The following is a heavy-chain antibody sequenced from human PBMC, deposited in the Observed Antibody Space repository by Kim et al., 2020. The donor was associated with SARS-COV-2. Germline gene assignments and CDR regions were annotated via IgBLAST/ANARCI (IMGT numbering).Heavy chain of an antibody. CDR1: GGTFNVYI. CDR2: IIPINDMP. V-gene: IGHV1-69*10. CDR3: ARGFERHGLDY. Sequence: SVKVSCKASGGTFNVYIISWVRQAPGQGLEWMGGIIPINDMPNYAQKFQGRVTITADRSTTTAYMELSSLKSEDTAVYYCARGFERHGLDYWGQGTLVTVSS. D-gene: IGHD3-9*01. J-gene: IGHJ4*02.